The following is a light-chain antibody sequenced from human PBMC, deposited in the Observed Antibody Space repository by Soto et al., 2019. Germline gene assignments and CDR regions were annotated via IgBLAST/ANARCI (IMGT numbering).Light chain of an antibody. V-gene: IGKV3-11*01. J-gene: IGKJ1*01. CDR2: DAS. Sequence: EIVLTQSPATLSLSPGERATLSCRASQSVSRYLAWYQQKPGQAPRLLIYDASNRATGIPARFSGSGSGTDFTLTISSLEPEDFAVYYCQHYNSYSEAFGQGTKVDI. CDR1: QSVSRY. CDR3: QHYNSYSEA.